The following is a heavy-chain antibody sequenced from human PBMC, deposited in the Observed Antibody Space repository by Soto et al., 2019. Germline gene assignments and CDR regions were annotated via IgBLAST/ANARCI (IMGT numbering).Heavy chain of an antibody. Sequence: QVQLVQSGAEVKKPGSSVKVSCKASGGTFSGYAISWVRQAPGQGLEWMGGIIPIFGTANYAQKFQGRVTITADESTSTAYMELSSLRSEDTAVYYCARVEVTTKDYYYYYGMDVWGQGTTVTVSS. CDR2: IIPIFGTA. CDR1: GGTFSGYA. J-gene: IGHJ6*02. D-gene: IGHD4-17*01. V-gene: IGHV1-69*01. CDR3: ARVEVTTKDYYYYYGMDV.